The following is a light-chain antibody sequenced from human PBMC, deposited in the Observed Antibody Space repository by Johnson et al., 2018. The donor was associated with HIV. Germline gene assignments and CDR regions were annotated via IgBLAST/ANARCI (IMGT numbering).Light chain of an antibody. CDR3: ATWARSLSAGPYV. CDR2: ETT. V-gene: IGLV1-51*02. Sequence: QSMLTQPPSVSAAPGQNVTISCSGSSSNIGNNYISWYQQLPGTAPKLLIYETTKRPSGITDRFSGSKSGTSATLGITGLQTGDEADYYCATWARSLSAGPYVFGTGTKVTVL. J-gene: IGLJ1*01. CDR1: SSNIGNNY.